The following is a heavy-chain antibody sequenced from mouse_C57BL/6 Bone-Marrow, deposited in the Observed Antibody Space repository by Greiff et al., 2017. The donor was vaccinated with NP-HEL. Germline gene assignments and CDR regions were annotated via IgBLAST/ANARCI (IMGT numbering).Heavy chain of an antibody. Sequence: QVQLQQSGAELARPGASVKLSCKASGYTFTSYGISWVKQRTGQGLEGIGEVYPRSGNTYYNEKFKGKATLTADKSSSTAYMELRSLTSEDSAVYFCAREKVLPGWFAYWGQGTLVTVSA. CDR2: VYPRSGNT. D-gene: IGHD1-1*01. CDR3: AREKVLPGWFAY. CDR1: GYTFTSYG. J-gene: IGHJ3*01. V-gene: IGHV1-81*01.